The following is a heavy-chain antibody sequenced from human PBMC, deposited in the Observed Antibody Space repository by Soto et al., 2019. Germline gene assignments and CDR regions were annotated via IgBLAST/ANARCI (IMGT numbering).Heavy chain of an antibody. J-gene: IGHJ5*02. CDR1: GGSISSGGYY. V-gene: IGHV4-31*03. CDR2: IYYSGST. D-gene: IGHD1-26*01. Sequence: QVQLQESGPGLVKPSQTLSLTCTVSGGSISSGGYYWSWIRQHPGKGLEWIGYIYYSGSTYYNPSLKSRVTISVDTSKNQFSLKLSSVTAADTAVYYCAREKVVGAQYNWFDPWGQGTLVTVSS. CDR3: AREKVVGAQYNWFDP.